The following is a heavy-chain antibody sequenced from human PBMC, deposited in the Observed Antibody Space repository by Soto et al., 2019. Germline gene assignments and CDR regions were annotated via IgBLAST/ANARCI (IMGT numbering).Heavy chain of an antibody. CDR1: GFTFSDFA. D-gene: IGHD2-21*01. V-gene: IGHV3-23*01. Sequence: PGGSLRLSCAASGFTFSDFAMAWVRQAPGKGLEWVSSASGSGSGTYYADSVKGRFTISRDNSKNTLFLHMTNLRAGDTALSFCAKGRPGVAAAPEYWGQGTLGTVSP. J-gene: IGHJ4*02. CDR3: AKGRPGVAAAPEY. CDR2: ASGSGSGT.